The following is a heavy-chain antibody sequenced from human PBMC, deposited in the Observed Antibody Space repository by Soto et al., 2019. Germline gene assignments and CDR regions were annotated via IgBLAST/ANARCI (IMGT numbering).Heavy chain of an antibody. CDR1: EFTFSNYS. V-gene: IGHV3-33*01. CDR2: IWYDGSNE. D-gene: IGHD6-6*01. Sequence: LRLSCAASEFTFSNYSMHWVRQAPDKGLEWVAVIWYDGSNEYYPDSVKGRFTISRENSKNTLHLQMNSLKAEDTAVYYCARPPDMYRSSSVGDFDYWGQGTLVTVSS. CDR3: ARPPDMYRSSSVGDFDY. J-gene: IGHJ4*02.